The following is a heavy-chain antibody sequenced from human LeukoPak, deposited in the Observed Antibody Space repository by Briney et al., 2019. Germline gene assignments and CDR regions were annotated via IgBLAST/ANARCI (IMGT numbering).Heavy chain of an antibody. CDR2: IHYTGNT. CDR3: ARHEPGWRGAFDI. CDR1: RASISSYY. D-gene: IGHD1-14*01. Sequence: PSETLSLTCSVSRASISSYYWSWIRQPPGKGLEWIAYIHYTGNTDSNLSLKSRVTISIDTSRRHFSLQLTSVTAADTAVYYCARHEPGWRGAFDIWGQGTMVTVSS. V-gene: IGHV4-59*08. J-gene: IGHJ3*02.